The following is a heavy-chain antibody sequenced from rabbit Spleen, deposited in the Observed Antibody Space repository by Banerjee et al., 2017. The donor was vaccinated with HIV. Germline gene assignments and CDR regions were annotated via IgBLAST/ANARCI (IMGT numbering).Heavy chain of an antibody. CDR2: IVTDSGGL. CDR1: GFSFSSGYW. CDR3: ARSGYVGGDYTWDL. D-gene: IGHD1-1*01. V-gene: IGHV1S45*01. Sequence: QEQLEESGGDLVKPEGSLTLTCTASGFSFSSGYWLCWVRQAPGKGLEWIGCIVTDSGGLYFASWAKGRFTISKISSTTVTLQVTSLTAADTATYFCARSGYVGGDYTWDLWGPGTLVTVS. J-gene: IGHJ4*01.